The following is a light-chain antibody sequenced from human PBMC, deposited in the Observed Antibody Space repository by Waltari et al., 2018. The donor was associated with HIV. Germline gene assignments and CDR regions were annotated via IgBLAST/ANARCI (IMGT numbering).Light chain of an antibody. CDR1: RTVLYDSNNQNY. Sequence: DIVMTQSPDSLAVSLGERATINCRSSRTVLYDSNNQNYLAWYQQKPGQPPKVIISWASTRSDGVSDRFSGSGSGTNFSLIINSLQADDLAVYYCHQYYSLPYTFGGGTKVEIK. V-gene: IGKV4-1*01. CDR3: HQYYSLPYT. J-gene: IGKJ4*01. CDR2: WAS.